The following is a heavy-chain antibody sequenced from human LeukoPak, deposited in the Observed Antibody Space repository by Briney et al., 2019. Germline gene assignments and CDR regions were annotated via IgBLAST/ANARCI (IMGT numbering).Heavy chain of an antibody. Sequence: GSLRLSCAASGSTFSDYYMSWIRQAPGKGLEWVSYISSSGSTIYYADSVKGRFTISRDNAKNSLYLQMNSLRAEDTAVYYCATYSSSWYARRYYYYYMDVWGKGTTVTVSS. CDR2: ISSSGSTI. CDR1: GSTFSDYY. J-gene: IGHJ6*03. V-gene: IGHV3-11*04. D-gene: IGHD6-13*01. CDR3: ATYSSSWYARRYYYYYMDV.